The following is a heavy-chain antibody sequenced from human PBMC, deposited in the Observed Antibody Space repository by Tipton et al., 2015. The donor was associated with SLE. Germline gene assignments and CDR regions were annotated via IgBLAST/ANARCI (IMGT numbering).Heavy chain of an antibody. J-gene: IGHJ5*02. D-gene: IGHD6-19*01. V-gene: IGHV4-39*01. CDR3: ARANPIAVAGGKFDP. Sequence: LRLSCTVSGGSISSSSYYWGWIRQPPGKGLEWIGSIYYSGSTYYNPSLKSRVTISVDTSKNQFSLKLSSVTAADTAVYYCARANPIAVAGGKFDPWGQGTLVTVSS. CDR1: GGSISSSSYY. CDR2: IYYSGST.